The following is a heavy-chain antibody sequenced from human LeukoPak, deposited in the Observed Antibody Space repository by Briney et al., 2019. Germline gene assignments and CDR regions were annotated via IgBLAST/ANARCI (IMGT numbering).Heavy chain of an antibody. V-gene: IGHV3-23*01. J-gene: IGHJ5*02. CDR1: GFTFISYA. CDR3: ARDWRISGTSSPHIGFDP. CDR2: ISGGGGSI. Sequence: GGSLRLSCAASGFTFISYAMSWIRQAPGKGLEWVSAISGGGGSIYYADSVKGRFTISRDNSKNTVYLQMNSLRAEDTAVYYCARDWRISGTSSPHIGFDPWGQGTLVTVSS. D-gene: IGHD2-2*01.